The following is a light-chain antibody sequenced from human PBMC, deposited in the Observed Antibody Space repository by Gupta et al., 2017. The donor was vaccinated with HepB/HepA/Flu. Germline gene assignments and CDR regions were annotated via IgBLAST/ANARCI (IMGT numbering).Light chain of an antibody. V-gene: IGLV3-21*04. CDR1: NIGSKS. Sequence: SYVLPQPPSVSVAPGKTARITCGGNNIGSKSVHWYQQKPGQAPVLVIYYDSDRPSGIPERFSGSNSGNTATLTIRRGEAGDEDDYYCQVGDSSSWVFGGGTKLTVL. CDR2: YDS. CDR3: QVGDSSSWV. J-gene: IGLJ3*02.